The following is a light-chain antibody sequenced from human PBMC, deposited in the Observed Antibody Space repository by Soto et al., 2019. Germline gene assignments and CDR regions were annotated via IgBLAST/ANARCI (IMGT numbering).Light chain of an antibody. CDR3: PQRSNWPPVT. CDR2: DAS. V-gene: IGKV3-11*01. Sequence: EIVLTQSPATLSLSPGERATLSCRASQSVSSYLAWYQQKPGQAPSLLIYDASNRATGIPARLSGSGTGTDFTLTISSLEPEDFAIYYCPQRSNWPPVTFGGGTKVEIK. CDR1: QSVSSY. J-gene: IGKJ4*01.